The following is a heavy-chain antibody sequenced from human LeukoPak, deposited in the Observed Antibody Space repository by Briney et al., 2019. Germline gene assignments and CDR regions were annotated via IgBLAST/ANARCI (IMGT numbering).Heavy chain of an antibody. CDR1: GFTFSSYA. J-gene: IGHJ4*02. CDR2: LCGSGGRT. D-gene: IGHD6-13*01. Sequence: GGSLRLSCAASGFTFSSYAMSWVRQAPGKGLEWASALCGSGGRTHYADSVKGRFTISRDNSKNMLYLQMNSLRAEDTAVYYCANGAGIASYFDSWGQGTLVTVSS. V-gene: IGHV3-23*01. CDR3: ANGAGIASYFDS.